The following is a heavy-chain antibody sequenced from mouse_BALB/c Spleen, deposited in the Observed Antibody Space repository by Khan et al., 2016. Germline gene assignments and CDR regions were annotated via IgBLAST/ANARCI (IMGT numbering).Heavy chain of an antibody. CDR2: VDPYNGGT. D-gene: IGHD1-1*01. CDR1: GYVFTSYN. Sequence: VQLQQSGPELVKPGASVKVSCKASGYVFTSYNMYWVKQSHGKSLEWIGYVDPYNGGTSYNQKFKDKATLTVDKSSSTAYMHLSSLTSEDSAVYYCAREGVTTVVAKGLDYWGQGTTLTVSS. J-gene: IGHJ2*01. V-gene: IGHV1S135*01. CDR3: AREGVTTVVAKGLDY.